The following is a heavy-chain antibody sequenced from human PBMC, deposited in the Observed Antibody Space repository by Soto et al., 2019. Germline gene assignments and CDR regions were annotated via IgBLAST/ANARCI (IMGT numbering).Heavy chain of an antibody. CDR2: IYTSGST. CDR3: ARDGDFWSGSYAFDI. Sequence: QVQLQESGLGLAKPSETLSLTCTVSGGSISSYFWSWIRQPAGKELEWIGRIYTSGSTNYNPSLKSRVTMSVDTSKNQFSLRLSSVTAADTAVYYCARDGDFWSGSYAFDIWGQGTMVTVSS. D-gene: IGHD3-3*01. J-gene: IGHJ3*02. CDR1: GGSISSYF. V-gene: IGHV4-4*07.